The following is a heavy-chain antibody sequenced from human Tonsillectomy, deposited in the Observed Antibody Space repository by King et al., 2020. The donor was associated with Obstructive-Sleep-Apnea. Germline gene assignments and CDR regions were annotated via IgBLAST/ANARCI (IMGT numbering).Heavy chain of an antibody. J-gene: IGHJ4*02. CDR1: GASISSGDYY. Sequence: VQLQESGPGLVKPSQTLSLTCTVSGASISSGDYYWSWILQPPGKGLEWSGDIYRRGSTYFTPSLKSRVAISVDTSKNQFSPNLRSVTVADTAFYYCARGYASSWYEAYYFDYWGQGTLVTVSS. CDR3: ARGYASSWYEAYYFDY. CDR2: IYRRGST. V-gene: IGHV4-30-4*01. D-gene: IGHD6-13*01.